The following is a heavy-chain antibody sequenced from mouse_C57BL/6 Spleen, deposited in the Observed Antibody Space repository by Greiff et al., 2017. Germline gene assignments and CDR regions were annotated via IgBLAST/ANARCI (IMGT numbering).Heavy chain of an antibody. V-gene: IGHV1-4*01. D-gene: IGHD1-1*01. CDR3: ARTDGSSGAWFAY. CDR2: INPSSGYT. Sequence: VKLMESGAELARPGASVKMSCKASGYTFTSYTMHWVNQRPGQGLEWIGYINPSSGYTKYNQKFKDKATLTADKSSSTAYMQLSSLTSEDSAVYYCARTDGSSGAWFAYWGQGTLVTVSA. J-gene: IGHJ3*01. CDR1: GYTFTSYT.